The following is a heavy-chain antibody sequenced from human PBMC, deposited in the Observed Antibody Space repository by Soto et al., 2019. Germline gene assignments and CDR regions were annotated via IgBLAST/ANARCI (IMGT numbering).Heavy chain of an antibody. Sequence: QVQLVESGGGVVQPGRSLRLSCAASGFTFSSCAMHWVRQAPGKGLEWVALISYDGSNKYYADSVKGRFTISRDNSKNTVYLPMNSLRAEDTAVYYCARDKRDLRFLEWSYYFDYWGQGTLVTVSS. CDR3: ARDKRDLRFLEWSYYFDY. CDR1: GFTFSSCA. V-gene: IGHV3-30-3*01. J-gene: IGHJ4*02. D-gene: IGHD3-3*01. CDR2: ISYDGSNK.